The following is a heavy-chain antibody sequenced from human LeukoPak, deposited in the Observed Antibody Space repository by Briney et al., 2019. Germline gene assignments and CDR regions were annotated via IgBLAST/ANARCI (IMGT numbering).Heavy chain of an antibody. CDR3: AREGSSGYYYFFDY. CDR2: IYHSGST. D-gene: IGHD3-22*01. V-gene: IGHV4-30-2*01. CDR1: GGSISSGSYS. Sequence: SQTLSLTCAVSGGSISSGSYSWSWIRQPPGKGLEWIGYIYHSGSTYYNPSLKSRVTISVDRSKNQFSLKLSSVTAADTAVYYCAREGSSGYYYFFDYWGQGTLVTVSS. J-gene: IGHJ4*02.